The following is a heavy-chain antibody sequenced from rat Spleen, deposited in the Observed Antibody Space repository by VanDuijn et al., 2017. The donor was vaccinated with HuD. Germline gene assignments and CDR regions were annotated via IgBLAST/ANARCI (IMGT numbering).Heavy chain of an antibody. CDR1: GFTFSDFS. CDR3: ARRHYGYTDYFDY. CDR2: INYEGDTT. V-gene: IGHV5-22*01. Sequence: EVQLVESDGGLVQPGRSLKLSCAASGFTFSDFSMAWVRQAPGKGLEWVASINYEGDTTYYGDSVKGRFTISRDNPKSTLSLQMNSLRSEDTATYYCARRHYGYTDYFDYWGQGVMVTVSS. J-gene: IGHJ2*01. D-gene: IGHD1-9*01.